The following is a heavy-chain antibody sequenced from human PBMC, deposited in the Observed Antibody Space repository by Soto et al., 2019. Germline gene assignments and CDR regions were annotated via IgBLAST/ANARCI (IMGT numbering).Heavy chain of an antibody. Sequence: QVHLVQSGAEVKKPGASVKVSCKASGYTFTSYGITWVRQAPGQGLEWMGWISAHNGNXXXAQKLQGRVIVTRDTXXXXXXXXXRSLRSDDTAVYYCARGRYGDYWGQGALVTVSS. J-gene: IGHJ4*02. CDR1: GYTFTSYG. D-gene: IGHD1-1*01. V-gene: IGHV1-18*01. CDR2: ISAHNGNX. CDR3: ARGRYGDY.